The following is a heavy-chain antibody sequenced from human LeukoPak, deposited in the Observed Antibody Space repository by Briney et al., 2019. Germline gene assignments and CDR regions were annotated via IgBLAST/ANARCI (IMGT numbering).Heavy chain of an antibody. Sequence: GGSLRLSCAASGFTFSNYAMNWVRQAPGKGLEWVSAISGSGGATYYADSVEGRFTISRDNSKNTLYLQMNSLRAEDTAVYYCAKDAVRWFGGGPYAFDIWGQGTMVTVSS. CDR1: GFTFSNYA. V-gene: IGHV3-23*01. J-gene: IGHJ3*02. CDR2: ISGSGGAT. CDR3: AKDAVRWFGGGPYAFDI. D-gene: IGHD3-10*01.